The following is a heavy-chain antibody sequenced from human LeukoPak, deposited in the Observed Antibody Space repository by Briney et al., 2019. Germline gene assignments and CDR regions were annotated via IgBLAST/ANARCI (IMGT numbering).Heavy chain of an antibody. J-gene: IGHJ6*02. D-gene: IGHD2-2*01. CDR3: AREPAALDYYYYGMDV. V-gene: IGHV1-46*01. CDR2: INPSGGST. Sequence: GASVKVSCKASGYTFTSYYMHWVRQAPGQGLEWMGIINPSGGSTSYAQKFQGRVTMTRDTSTSTVYMELSSLRFEDTAVYYCAREPAALDYYYYGMDVWGQGTTVTVSS. CDR1: GYTFTSYY.